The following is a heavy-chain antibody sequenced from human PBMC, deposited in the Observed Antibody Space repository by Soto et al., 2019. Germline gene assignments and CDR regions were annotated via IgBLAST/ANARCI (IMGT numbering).Heavy chain of an antibody. D-gene: IGHD3-22*01. Sequence: SETLSLTCTVSGGSISSDDYYWSWIRQAPGRGLEWIGYIHSSGSIYYNPSLKSRATMSIDTAGNRFSPKVSSVTVADTAVYYCARDLDGLHDDTSGPFPRPGWGQGTLVTVSS. V-gene: IGHV4-30-4*01. CDR1: GGSISSDDYY. J-gene: IGHJ1*01. CDR2: IHSSGSI. CDR3: ARDLDGLHDDTSGPFPRPG.